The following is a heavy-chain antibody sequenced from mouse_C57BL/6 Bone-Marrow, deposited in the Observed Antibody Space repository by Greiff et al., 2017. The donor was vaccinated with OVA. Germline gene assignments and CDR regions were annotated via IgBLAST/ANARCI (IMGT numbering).Heavy chain of an antibody. J-gene: IGHJ4*01. V-gene: IGHV1-76*01. CDR1: GYTFTDYY. CDR3: ARERLGNGAMDY. D-gene: IGHD2-14*01. CDR2: IYPGSGNT. Sequence: VQLQQSGAELVRPGASVKLSCKASGYTFTDYYINWVKQRPGQGLEWIARIYPGSGNTYYNEKFKGKATLTAEKSSSTAYMQLSSLTSEDSAVYFCARERLGNGAMDYWGQGTSVTVSS.